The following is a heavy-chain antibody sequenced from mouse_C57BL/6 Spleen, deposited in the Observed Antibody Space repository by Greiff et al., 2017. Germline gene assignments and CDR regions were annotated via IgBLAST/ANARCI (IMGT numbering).Heavy chain of an antibody. CDR1: GYAFSSSW. CDR2: IYPGDGDT. V-gene: IGHV1-82*01. D-gene: IGHD3-2*02. Sequence: VKLVESGPELVKPGASVKISCKASGYAFSSSWMNWVKQRPGKGLEWIGRIYPGDGDTNYNGKFKGKATLTADKSSSTAYMQLSSLTSEDTAVYCCAKPDSSGYVDYWGQGTTLTVSS. J-gene: IGHJ2*01. CDR3: AKPDSSGYVDY.